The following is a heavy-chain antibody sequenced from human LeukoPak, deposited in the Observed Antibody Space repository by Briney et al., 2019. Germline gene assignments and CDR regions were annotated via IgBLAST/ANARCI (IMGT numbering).Heavy chain of an antibody. CDR2: MYYSGST. CDR3: ARSLFGYSGYDFPGY. J-gene: IGHJ4*02. CDR1: GGSISSYY. Sequence: SETLSLTCTVSGGSISSYYWSWIRQPPGKGLEWIGYMYYSGSTNYNPSLKSRVTMSVDTSKDQFSLKLRSVTAADTAVYYCARSLFGYSGYDFPGYWGQGTLVTVSS. D-gene: IGHD5-12*01. V-gene: IGHV4-59*01.